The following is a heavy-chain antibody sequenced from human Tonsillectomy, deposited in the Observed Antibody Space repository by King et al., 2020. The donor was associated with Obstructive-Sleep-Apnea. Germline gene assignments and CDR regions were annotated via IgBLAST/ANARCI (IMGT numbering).Heavy chain of an antibody. V-gene: IGHV3-30*18. D-gene: IGHD6-25*01. Sequence: VQLVESGGGVVQPGRSLRLSCAASGFTFSSYGMHWVRQAPGKGLEWVAVISYDGSNKYYADSVKGRFTISRDNSKNTLYLQMNSLRAEDTAVYYCAKDRLLPDTYSMDVWGQGTTVTVSS. CDR3: AKDRLLPDTYSMDV. CDR2: ISYDGSNK. J-gene: IGHJ6*02. CDR1: GFTFSSYG.